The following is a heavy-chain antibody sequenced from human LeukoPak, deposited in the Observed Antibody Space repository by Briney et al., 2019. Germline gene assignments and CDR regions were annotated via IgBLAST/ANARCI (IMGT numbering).Heavy chain of an antibody. CDR3: ARDHPGGSSGRYRDFDY. CDR2: INPNSGGT. V-gene: IGHV1-2*06. J-gene: IGHJ4*02. D-gene: IGHD1-26*01. Sequence: ASVKVSCKASGYTFTGYYMHWVRQAPGQGLEWMGRINPNSGGTNYAQKFQGRVTMTRDTSISTAYMELSRLRSEDTAVYYCARDHPGGSSGRYRDFDYWGQGTLVTVSS. CDR1: GYTFTGYY.